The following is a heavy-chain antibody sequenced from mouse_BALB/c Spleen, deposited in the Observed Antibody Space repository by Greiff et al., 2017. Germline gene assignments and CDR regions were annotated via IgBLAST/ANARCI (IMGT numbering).Heavy chain of an antibody. D-gene: IGHD2-1*01. V-gene: IGHV2-4-1*01. CDR2: IWSGGST. CDR3: ARKKGRNYVSMDY. CDR1: GFSLTSYG. J-gene: IGHJ4*01. Sequence: VQRVESGPGLVQPSQSLSITCTVSGFSLTSYGVHWVRQSPGKGLEWLGVIWSGGSTDYNAAFISRLSISKDNSKSQVFFKMNSLQADDTAIYYCARKKGRNYVSMDYWGQGTSVTVSS.